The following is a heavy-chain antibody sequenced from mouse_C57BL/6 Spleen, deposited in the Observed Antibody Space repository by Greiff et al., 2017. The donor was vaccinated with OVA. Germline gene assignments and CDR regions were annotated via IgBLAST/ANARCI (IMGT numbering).Heavy chain of an antibody. CDR3: ARDYVKYYAMDY. D-gene: IGHD1-1*01. V-gene: IGHV1-64*01. J-gene: IGHJ4*01. CDR1: GYTFTSYW. Sequence: VQLQQSGAELVKPGASVKLSCKASGYTFTSYWMHWVKQRPGQGLEWIGMIHPNSGSTNYNEKFKSKATLTVDKSSSTAYMQLSSLTSEDSAVYYCARDYVKYYAMDYWGQGTSVTVSS. CDR2: IHPNSGST.